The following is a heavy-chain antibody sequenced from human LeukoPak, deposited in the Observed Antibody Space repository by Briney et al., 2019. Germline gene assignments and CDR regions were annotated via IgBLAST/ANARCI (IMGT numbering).Heavy chain of an antibody. CDR1: GFPFDNFW. D-gene: IGHD6-25*01. CDR2: MDTDGRTT. Sequence: GGSLRLSCVVSGFPFDNFWMHWVRQVPGKGLVWVARMDTDGRTTDYADSVKGRFTISRDNARNTLYLQMRSLRADDTALYYCATDVTGSEDRWGQGTLVTVSS. J-gene: IGHJ5*02. V-gene: IGHV3-74*01. CDR3: ATDVTGSEDR.